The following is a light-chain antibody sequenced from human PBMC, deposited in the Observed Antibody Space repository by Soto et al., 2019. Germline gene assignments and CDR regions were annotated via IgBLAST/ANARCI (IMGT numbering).Light chain of an antibody. CDR2: DAS. CDR3: QQYNTYSSLT. V-gene: IGKV1-5*01. J-gene: IGKJ4*01. Sequence: EIQVTQSPSTLFQYVGGRLKISCRPSQSISSWLAWYQQKLGRAPRLLLYDASSLESGVPSRFSGSRYATEFTLTISSLQTDDFATYYCQQYNTYSSLTVGGGTKLEIK. CDR1: QSISSW.